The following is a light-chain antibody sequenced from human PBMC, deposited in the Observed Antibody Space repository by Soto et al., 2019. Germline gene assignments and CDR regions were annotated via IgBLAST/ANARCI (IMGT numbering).Light chain of an antibody. Sequence: PAAFGVWASGHAVTLSFAWTSNVVGSHGLVSWYQHHPGKAPKLMIYEGSQRPSGVSNRFSGSKSGNTASLTISGVQAEDEADYYCCAYAGTNSVIFGGGTKVTVL. CDR3: CAYAGTNSVI. J-gene: IGLJ2*01. CDR2: EGS. CDR1: SNVVGSHGL. V-gene: IGLV2-23*01.